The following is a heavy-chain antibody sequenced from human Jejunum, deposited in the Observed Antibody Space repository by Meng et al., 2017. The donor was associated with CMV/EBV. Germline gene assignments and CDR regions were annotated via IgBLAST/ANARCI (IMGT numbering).Heavy chain of an antibody. Sequence: QVQLVESGGGVVQPGSSLRLPCAASGFTFDSYTMHWVRQAPGKGLEWVAIMSYDGTKKYYADSVKGRFTISRDNSKNALYLQMNSLRAEDTAVYYCARGAMGYDSSGFFDHCGQGTLVTVAS. CDR1: GFTFDSYT. V-gene: IGHV3-30-3*01. CDR3: ARGAMGYDSSGFFDH. J-gene: IGHJ5*02. CDR2: MSYDGTKK. D-gene: IGHD3-22*01.